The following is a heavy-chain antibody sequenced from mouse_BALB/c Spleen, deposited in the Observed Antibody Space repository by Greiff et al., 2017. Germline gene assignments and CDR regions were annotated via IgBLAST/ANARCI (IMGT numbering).Heavy chain of an antibody. Sequence: EVQVVESGGGLVKPGGSLKLSCAASGFTFSSYAMSWVRQTPEKRLEWVASISSGGSTYYPDSVKGRFTISRDNARNILYLQMSSLRSEDTAMYYCARAGHYWYFDVWGAGTTVTVSS. CDR3: ARAGHYWYFDV. CDR2: ISSGGST. J-gene: IGHJ1*01. CDR1: GFTFSSYA. V-gene: IGHV5-6-5*01.